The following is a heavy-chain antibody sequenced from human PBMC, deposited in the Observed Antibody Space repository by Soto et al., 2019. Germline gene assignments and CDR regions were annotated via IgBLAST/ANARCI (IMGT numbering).Heavy chain of an antibody. D-gene: IGHD6-13*01. J-gene: IGHJ4*02. CDR3: ARQEYITTWYLKY. V-gene: IGHV3-23*01. CDR1: GFTFSAYA. Sequence: EVQLLESGGSVVQPGGSLRLSCAASGFTFSAYAMSWVRQAPGKGLEWVSVISGSGGATYYADSVKGRFTISRDNSKNTLYLQMNSLRAEDTAVYYCARQEYITTWYLKYWGQGTLVTVSS. CDR2: ISGSGGAT.